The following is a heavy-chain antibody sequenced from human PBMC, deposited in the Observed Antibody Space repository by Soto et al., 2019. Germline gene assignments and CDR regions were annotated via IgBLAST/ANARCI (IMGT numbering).Heavy chain of an antibody. D-gene: IGHD5-12*01. J-gene: IGHJ3*02. CDR3: AKDNGSGCDWLRVGDASDI. CDR2: ISYDGSNI. CDR1: GFTFSSYG. V-gene: IGHV3-30*18. Sequence: QVQLVESGGGVVQPGRSLRLSCAASGFTFSSYGMHWVRQAPGKGLEWVAVISYDGSNIYYADSVKGRLTISRDNYKNTLYLQMNRLRGEDTAVYYCAKDNGSGCDWLRVGDASDIWGQGTMVTVSS.